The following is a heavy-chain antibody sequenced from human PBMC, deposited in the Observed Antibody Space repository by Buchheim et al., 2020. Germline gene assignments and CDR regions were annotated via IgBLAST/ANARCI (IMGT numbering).Heavy chain of an antibody. J-gene: IGHJ4*02. CDR3: ARGYSYGSSYFDY. Sequence: QVQLVQSGAEVKKPGASVKVSCKASGYTFSTYYMHWVRQAPGQGPEWMGLINSSGGSASYAQKFQGRVTMTGDTSTRIVYMELSSLRSEDTAVYYCARGYSYGSSYFDYWGQGTL. V-gene: IGHV1-46*01. CDR2: INSSGGSA. CDR1: GYTFSTYY. D-gene: IGHD5-12*01.